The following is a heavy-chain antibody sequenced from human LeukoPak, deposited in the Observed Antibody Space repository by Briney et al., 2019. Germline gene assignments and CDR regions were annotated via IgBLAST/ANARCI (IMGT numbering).Heavy chain of an antibody. Sequence: GGSLRLSCAASGFTFSNYAMNWVRQAPGKGLEWVSYISSSGSTIYYADSVKGRFTISRDNAKDSLYLQMNSLRAEDTAVYYCAELGITMIGGVWGKGTTVTISS. CDR3: AELGITMIGGV. V-gene: IGHV3-48*03. D-gene: IGHD3-10*02. CDR2: ISSSGSTI. CDR1: GFTFSNYA. J-gene: IGHJ6*04.